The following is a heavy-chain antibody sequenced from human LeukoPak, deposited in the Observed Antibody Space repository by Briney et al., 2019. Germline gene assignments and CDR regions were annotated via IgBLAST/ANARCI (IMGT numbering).Heavy chain of an antibody. CDR3: ARDRDYVSSGWSSYAFDI. Sequence: KPGGSLRLSCAASGFTFSSYSMNWVRQAPGKGLEWVSSISSSSSYIYYADSVKGRFTISRDNAKNSLHLQMNSLRAEDTAVYYCARDRDYVSSGWSSYAFDIWGQGTMVTVSS. J-gene: IGHJ3*02. D-gene: IGHD6-19*01. CDR2: ISSSSSYI. V-gene: IGHV3-21*01. CDR1: GFTFSSYS.